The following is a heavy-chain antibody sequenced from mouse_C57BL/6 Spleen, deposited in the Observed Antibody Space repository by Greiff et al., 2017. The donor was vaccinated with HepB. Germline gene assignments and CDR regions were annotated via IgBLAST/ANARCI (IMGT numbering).Heavy chain of an antibody. CDR1: GYAFSSSW. J-gene: IGHJ1*03. Sequence: QVQLKQSGPELVKPGASVKISCKASGYAFSSSWMNWVKQRPGKGLEWIGRIYPGDGDTNYNGKFKGKATLTADKSSSTAYMQLSSLTSEDSAVYCCARSVYYDYGYWYFDVWGTGTTGT. CDR3: ARSVYYDYGYWYFDV. CDR2: IYPGDGDT. V-gene: IGHV1-82*01. D-gene: IGHD2-4*01.